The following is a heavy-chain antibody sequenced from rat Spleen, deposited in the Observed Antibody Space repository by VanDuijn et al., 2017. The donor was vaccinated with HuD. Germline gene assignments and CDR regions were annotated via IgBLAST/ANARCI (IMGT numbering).Heavy chain of an antibody. Sequence: EVQLVESDGGLVQPGRSLKLSCAASGFTFSDYYIAWVRQAPTKGLEWVATISYDGSSTYYRDSVKGRLPISRANAKSTLYLQMDSLRSEDTATYYCARGTGAYWGQGTLVTVSS. CDR3: ARGTGAY. J-gene: IGHJ3*01. V-gene: IGHV5-29*01. D-gene: IGHD4-3*01. CDR2: ISYDGSST. CDR1: GFTFSDYY.